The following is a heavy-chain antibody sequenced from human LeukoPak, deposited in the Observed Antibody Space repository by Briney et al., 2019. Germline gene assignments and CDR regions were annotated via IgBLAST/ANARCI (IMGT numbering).Heavy chain of an antibody. Sequence: PSETLSLTCTVSGGSISSYYWSWIRQPPGKGLEWIGYIYYSGSTNYNPSLKSRVTISVDTSKNQFSLKLSSVTAADTAVYYCARDSRYYDSSGYYPSRVFDYWAREPWSPSPQ. V-gene: IGHV4-59*01. CDR2: IYYSGST. J-gene: IGHJ4*02. CDR3: ARDSRYYDSSGYYPSRVFDY. CDR1: GGSISSYY. D-gene: IGHD3-22*01.